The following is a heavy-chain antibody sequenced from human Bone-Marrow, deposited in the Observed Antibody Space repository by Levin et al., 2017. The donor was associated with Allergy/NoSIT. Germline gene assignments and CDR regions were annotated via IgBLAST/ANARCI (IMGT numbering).Heavy chain of an antibody. CDR2: INSDGSSG. CDR3: GRDYYTYYYMDL. V-gene: IGHV3-74*01. J-gene: IGHJ6*03. Sequence: GGSLRLSCTASGFTFSSYWIHWVRQVPGKGLMWVSRINSDGSSGSYADSVRGRFTISRDNAKNTVYLQMNSLRAEDTAVYYCGRDYYTYYYMDLWGQGTTVTISS. CDR1: GFTFSSYW.